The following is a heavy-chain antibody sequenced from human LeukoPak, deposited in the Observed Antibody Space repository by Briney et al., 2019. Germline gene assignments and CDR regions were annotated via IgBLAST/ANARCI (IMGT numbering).Heavy chain of an antibody. CDR2: ISSSRSYI. D-gene: IGHD3-16*01. V-gene: IGHV3-21*01. Sequence: PGGSLRLSCAASGFTFSSYSMNWVRQAPGKGLEGVSPISSSRSYIYYADSVKGRFTISRDNAKNSLYLQMNSLRAEDTAVYYCARDGGYDYVWGSPRGAFDIWGQGTMVTVSS. CDR1: GFTFSSYS. J-gene: IGHJ3*02. CDR3: ARDGGYDYVWGSPRGAFDI.